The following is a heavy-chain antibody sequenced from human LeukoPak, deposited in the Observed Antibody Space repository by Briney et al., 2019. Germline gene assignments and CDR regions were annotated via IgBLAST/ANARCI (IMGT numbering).Heavy chain of an antibody. J-gene: IGHJ4*02. D-gene: IGHD6-13*01. Sequence: PGGSLRLSCAASGLTFSNYAMSWVRQAPGKGLEWVSGISGSGGSTYYADSVKGRFTISRDNSKNTLYLQMNSLRAEDTAVYYCAKPRDDSSSWSDFDYWGQGTLVTVSS. CDR3: AKPRDDSSSWSDFDY. CDR2: ISGSGGST. CDR1: GLTFSNYA. V-gene: IGHV3-23*01.